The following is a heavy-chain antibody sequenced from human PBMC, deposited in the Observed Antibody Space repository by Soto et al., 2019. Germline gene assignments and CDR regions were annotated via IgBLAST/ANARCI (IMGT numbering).Heavy chain of an antibody. V-gene: IGHV3-30*04. J-gene: IGHJ4*02. D-gene: IGHD3-10*01. Sequence: PGGSLRLSCAGCGFTFSRYAIHWVRQAPGKGLEWVAVISRDGKNKYYVDSVKGRFTISRDDSQNTLYLQMNSLRREDTAVYYCARSRNSAVADSFDFWGQGTLVTVSS. CDR3: ARSRNSAVADSFDF. CDR2: ISRDGKNK. CDR1: GFTFSRYA.